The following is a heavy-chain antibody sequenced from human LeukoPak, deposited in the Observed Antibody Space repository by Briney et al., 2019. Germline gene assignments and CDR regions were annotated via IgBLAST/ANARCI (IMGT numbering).Heavy chain of an antibody. D-gene: IGHD5-12*01. CDR3: AKVRVVGGYNWFFDL. V-gene: IGHV3-23*01. Sequence: GGSLRLSCAASGFTFSSYAMSWVRQAPGKGLEWVSAIVGSGASTYYPDSVKGRFTISRDNSKDTLHLQMNSLRAEDTAIYHCAKVRVVGGYNWFFDLWGRGTLVTVSS. CDR1: GFTFSSYA. J-gene: IGHJ2*01. CDR2: IVGSGAST.